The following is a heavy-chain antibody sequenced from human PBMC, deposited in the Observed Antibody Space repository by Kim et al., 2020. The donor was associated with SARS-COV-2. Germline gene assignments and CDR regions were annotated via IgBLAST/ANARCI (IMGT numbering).Heavy chain of an antibody. J-gene: IGHJ6*02. CDR2: ISSSSSYI. CDR1: GFTFSSYS. V-gene: IGHV3-21*01. CDR3: ARGWNGDYFYYYYGMDV. Sequence: GGSLRLSCAASGFTFSSYSMNWVRQAPGKGLEWVSSISSSSSYIYYADSVKGRFTISRDNAKNSLYLQMNSLRAEDTAVYYCARGWNGDYFYYYYGMDVWGQGTTVTVSS. D-gene: IGHD4-17*01.